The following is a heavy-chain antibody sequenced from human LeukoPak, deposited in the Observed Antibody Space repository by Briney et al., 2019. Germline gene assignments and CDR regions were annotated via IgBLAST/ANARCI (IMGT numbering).Heavy chain of an antibody. V-gene: IGHV3-23*01. D-gene: IGHD2-2*02. CDR3: AKVSYQLLYTIWFDP. J-gene: IGHJ5*02. CDR1: GFTFSSYA. Sequence: GGSLRLSCAASGFTFSSYAMSWVRQAPGKGLEWVSAISGSGGSTYYADSVKGRSTISRDNSKNTLYLHMNSLRAEDTAVYYCAKVSYQLLYTIWFDPSGQGTLVTVSS. CDR2: ISGSGGST.